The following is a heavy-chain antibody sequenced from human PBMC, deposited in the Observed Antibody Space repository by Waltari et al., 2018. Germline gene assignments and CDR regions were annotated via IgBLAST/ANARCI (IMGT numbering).Heavy chain of an antibody. Sequence: QVQLQQWGAGLLKPSETLSLTCAVYGGSFSGYYWSWIRQPPGKGLEWIGEINHSGSTNYNPSLKSRVTISVDTSKNQFSLKLSSVTAADTAVYYCARRPKTTPNWYFDLWGRGTLVTVSS. CDR2: INHSGST. CDR3: ARRPKTTPNWYFDL. J-gene: IGHJ2*01. CDR1: GGSFSGYY. V-gene: IGHV4-34*01. D-gene: IGHD4-4*01.